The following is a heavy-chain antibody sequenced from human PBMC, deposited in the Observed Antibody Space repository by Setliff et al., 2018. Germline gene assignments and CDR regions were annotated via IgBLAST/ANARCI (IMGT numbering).Heavy chain of an antibody. CDR1: GGSLSGAS. CDR3: AKGGTCRYFDY. V-gene: IGHV4-61*08. J-gene: IGHJ4*02. CDR2: VFYSGAT. Sequence: SETLSLTCTVSGGSLSGASIVTWIRQPPGKGLEFIGYVFYSGATKYDPSLKSRVTMSVDTSKNQFSLKLRSVTAADTAMYYCAKGGTCRYFDYWGQGTLVTVSS.